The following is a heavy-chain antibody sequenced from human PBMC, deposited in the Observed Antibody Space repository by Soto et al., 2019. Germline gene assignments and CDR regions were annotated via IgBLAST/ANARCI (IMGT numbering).Heavy chain of an antibody. V-gene: IGHV3-23*01. CDR3: AKDGSRFLEWLLSL. CDR1: GFTFSSYA. D-gene: IGHD3-3*01. CDR2: ISGSGGST. Sequence: GGSLRLSCAASGFTFSSYAMSWVRQAPGKGLEWVSAISGSGGSTYYADSVKGRFTISRDNSKNTLYLQMNSLRAEDTAVYYCAKDGSRFLEWLLSLWGQGTLVTVSS. J-gene: IGHJ4*02.